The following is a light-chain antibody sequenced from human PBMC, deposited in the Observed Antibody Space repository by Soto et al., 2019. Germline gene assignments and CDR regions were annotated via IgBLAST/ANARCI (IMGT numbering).Light chain of an antibody. V-gene: IGLV1-40*01. Sequence: QSVLTQPPSVSGAPGQRVTISCTGSSSNIGAGYDVHWYQQLPGTAPKLLIFVNTNRPSGIPDRFSASKSGTSASLAITGLQAEDEADYYCQSYDSSLSVLVFGGGTKLTVL. CDR3: QSYDSSLSVLV. CDR1: SSNIGAGYD. J-gene: IGLJ2*01. CDR2: VNT.